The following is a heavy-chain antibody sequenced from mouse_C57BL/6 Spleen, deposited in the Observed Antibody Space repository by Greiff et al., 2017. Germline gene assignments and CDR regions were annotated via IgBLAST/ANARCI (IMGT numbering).Heavy chain of an antibody. V-gene: IGHV5-9*01. CDR3: ARPGDYDVWYFDV. D-gene: IGHD2-4*01. CDR1: GFTFSSYT. J-gene: IGHJ1*03. CDR2: ISGGGGNT. Sequence: EVKLMESGGGLVKPGGSLKLSCAASGFTFSSYTMSWVRQTPEKRLEWVATISGGGGNTYYPDSVKGRFTISRDNAKNTLYLQMSSLRSEDTALYYCARPGDYDVWYFDVWGTGTTVTVSS.